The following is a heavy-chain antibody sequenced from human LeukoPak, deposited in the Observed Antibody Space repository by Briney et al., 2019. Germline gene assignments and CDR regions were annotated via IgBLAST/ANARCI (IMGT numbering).Heavy chain of an antibody. J-gene: IGHJ6*03. CDR3: AKWGYCSSTTCLAIMDV. CDR1: GFTVSSNY. Sequence: PGGSLRLSCAASGFTVSSNYMSWVRQAPGKGLEWVSVIYSGGSTYYADSVKGRFTISGDNSKNTLYLQMNSLRPEDTAVYYCAKWGYCSSTTCLAIMDVWGKGTTVTVSS. D-gene: IGHD2-2*01. V-gene: IGHV3-66*01. CDR2: IYSGGST.